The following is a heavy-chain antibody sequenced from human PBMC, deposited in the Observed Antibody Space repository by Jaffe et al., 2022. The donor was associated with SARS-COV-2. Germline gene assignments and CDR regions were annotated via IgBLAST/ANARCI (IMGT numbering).Heavy chain of an antibody. V-gene: IGHV4-39*01. D-gene: IGHD3-10*01. J-gene: IGHJ5*02. Sequence: QLQLQESGPGLVKPSGTLSLTCTVSGGSISSSSYYWDWIRQSPGKGLEWIGSIYYSANTYYSPSLKSRLTMSVDTSRNQFSLHLSSVTAADTAVYYCARHGLSVSSGRWFDPWGQGTLVTVSS. CDR2: IYYSANT. CDR3: ARHGLSVSSGRWFDP. CDR1: GGSISSSSYY.